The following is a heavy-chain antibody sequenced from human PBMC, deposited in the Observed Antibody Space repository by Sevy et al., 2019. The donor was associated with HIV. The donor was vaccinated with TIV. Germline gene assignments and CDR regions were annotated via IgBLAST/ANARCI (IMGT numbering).Heavy chain of an antibody. D-gene: IGHD1-26*01. Sequence: GGSLRLSCSASGFTFSSYPMHWVSQAPGKGLEYVSLISGNGGSTYYADSVKGRFTISRDNFKKTLYLQMSSLRAEDTAVYYCVTRGGLVGATDFDYWGQGTRVTVSS. CDR1: GFTFSSYP. CDR2: ISGNGGST. V-gene: IGHV3-64D*06. J-gene: IGHJ4*02. CDR3: VTRGGLVGATDFDY.